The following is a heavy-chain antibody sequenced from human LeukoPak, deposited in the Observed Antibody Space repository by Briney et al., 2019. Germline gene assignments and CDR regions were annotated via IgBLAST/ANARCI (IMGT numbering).Heavy chain of an antibody. V-gene: IGHV1-69*04. CDR3: ARHYDILTSLGTNLYYYGMDV. Sequence: ASVRVSCKASGGTFSSYAISWVRQAPGQGLEWMGRIIPILGIANYAQKFQGRVTITADKSTSTAYMELSSLRSEDTAVYYCARHYDILTSLGTNLYYYGMDVWGQGTTVTVSS. CDR1: GGTFSSYA. CDR2: IIPILGIA. D-gene: IGHD3-9*01. J-gene: IGHJ6*02.